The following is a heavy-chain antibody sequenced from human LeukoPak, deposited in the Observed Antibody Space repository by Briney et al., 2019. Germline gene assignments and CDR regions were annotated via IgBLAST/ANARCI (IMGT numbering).Heavy chain of an antibody. D-gene: IGHD3-22*01. CDR1: GFTFSSYE. Sequence: GGSLRLSCAASGFTFSSYEMNWVRQAPGKGLEWVSGISPSGDITYYADSVKGRFTISRDNAKNSLYLQMDSLRAEDTAGYCCARATWDSSGYYYAYWGQGTLVTVSS. V-gene: IGHV3-48*03. J-gene: IGHJ4*02. CDR3: ARATWDSSGYYYAY. CDR2: ISPSGDIT.